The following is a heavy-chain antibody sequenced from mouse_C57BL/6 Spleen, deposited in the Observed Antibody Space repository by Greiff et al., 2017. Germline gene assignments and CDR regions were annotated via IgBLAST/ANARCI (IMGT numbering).Heavy chain of an antibody. CDR1: GYTFTDYN. Sequence: DVKLQESGPELVKPGASVKIPCKASGYTFTDYNMDWVKQSHGKSLEWIGDINPNNGGTIYNQKFKGKATLTVDKSSSTAYMELRSLTSEDTAVYYCARRGWDYAMDYWGQGTSVTVSS. V-gene: IGHV1-18*01. J-gene: IGHJ4*01. CDR2: INPNNGGT. D-gene: IGHD3-3*01. CDR3: ARRGWDYAMDY.